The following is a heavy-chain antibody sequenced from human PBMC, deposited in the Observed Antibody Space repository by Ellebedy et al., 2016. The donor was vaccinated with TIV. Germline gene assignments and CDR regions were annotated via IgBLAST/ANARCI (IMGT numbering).Heavy chain of an antibody. D-gene: IGHD6-19*01. Sequence: GGSLRLSCAASGFTFSNYWMTWVSQAPGKGLEWVANIKQDGSEKYYVESVEGRFAISRDNAKNSMYLQMNSLRAEDTAVYYCARDQWLGRAYYFDSWGQGTLVTVSS. CDR3: ARDQWLGRAYYFDS. J-gene: IGHJ4*02. CDR1: GFTFSNYW. V-gene: IGHV3-7*01. CDR2: IKQDGSEK.